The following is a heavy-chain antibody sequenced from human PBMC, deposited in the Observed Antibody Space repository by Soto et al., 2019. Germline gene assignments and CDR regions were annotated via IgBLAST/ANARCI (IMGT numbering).Heavy chain of an antibody. D-gene: IGHD6-19*01. Sequence: WGSLRLSCAASGFTFSSYAMSWVRQAPGKGLEWVSAISCSGGSTYYADSVKGRFTISRDNSKNTLYLQMNSLRAEDTAVYYCAKDLKIAVAGRNAFDIWGQGTMVTVSS. CDR1: GFTFSSYA. V-gene: IGHV3-23*01. CDR2: ISCSGGST. CDR3: AKDLKIAVAGRNAFDI. J-gene: IGHJ3*02.